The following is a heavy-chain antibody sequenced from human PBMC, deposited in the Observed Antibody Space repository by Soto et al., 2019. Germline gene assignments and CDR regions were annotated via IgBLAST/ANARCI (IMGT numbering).Heavy chain of an antibody. CDR1: GFTFSSYA. CDR3: ARDEGCCCYCYADYYDRLAV. D-gene: IGHD5-18*01. Sequence: PGGSLRLSCAASGFTFSSYAMHWVRQAPGKGLEWVAVISYDGSNKYYADSVKGRFTISRDNSKNTLYLQMNSLRAEDTAVYYCARDEGCCCYCYADYYDRLAVWGQGSSVTGS. V-gene: IGHV3-30-3*01. J-gene: IGHJ6*02. CDR2: ISYDGSNK.